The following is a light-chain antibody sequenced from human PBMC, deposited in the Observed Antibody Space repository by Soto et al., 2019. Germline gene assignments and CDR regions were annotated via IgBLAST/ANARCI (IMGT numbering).Light chain of an antibody. J-gene: IGLJ3*02. Sequence: QSALTQPASVSGSPGQSITISCTGTSSDVGSYNYVSWYQQHPGKAPKLMIYDVSNRPSGVSKRFSGSKSGNTASLTIYGLHDEGEAECYCRAYTSRSTRVFGGGTKLTVL. CDR1: SSDVGSYNY. V-gene: IGLV2-14*01. CDR3: RAYTSRSTRV. CDR2: DVS.